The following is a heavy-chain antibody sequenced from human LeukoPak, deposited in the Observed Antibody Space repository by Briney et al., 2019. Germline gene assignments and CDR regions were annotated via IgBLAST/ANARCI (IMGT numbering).Heavy chain of an antibody. V-gene: IGHV4-59*01. CDR3: ARVGILTGYYPDNWFDP. CDR2: IYYSGST. D-gene: IGHD3-9*01. Sequence: PSETLSLTCTVSGGSISSYYWSWIRQPPGTGLEWIGYIYYSGSTNYNPSLKSRVTISVDTSKNQFSLKLSSVTAADTAVYYCARVGILTGYYPDNWFDPWGQGTLVTVSS. CDR1: GGSISSYY. J-gene: IGHJ5*02.